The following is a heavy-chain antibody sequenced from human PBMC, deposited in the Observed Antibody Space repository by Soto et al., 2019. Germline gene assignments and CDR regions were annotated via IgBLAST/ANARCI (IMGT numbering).Heavy chain of an antibody. Sequence: PSETXSLTCTVSGFSMRSGYYYWGWIRQPPGRGREWIGYIYYSGSTYYNPSLKSRVTISVDTSKNQFSLKLSSVTAADTAVYYCARDRGRNKYCSSNRCNRGGSLDPWGQGTLVTVSS. J-gene: IGHJ5*02. CDR2: IYYSGST. V-gene: IGHV4-30-4*01. D-gene: IGHD2-2*01. CDR1: GFSMRSGYYY. CDR3: ARDRGRNKYCSSNRCNRGGSLDP.